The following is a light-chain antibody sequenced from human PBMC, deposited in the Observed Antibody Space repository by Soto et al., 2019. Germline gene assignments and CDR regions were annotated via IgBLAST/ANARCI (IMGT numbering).Light chain of an antibody. CDR3: LQYHNLWA. CDR2: RAS. Sequence: MTQSPASLSVSLGDRVTLSCRASQNIYSNVAWYQQRPGQAPRLLIYRASTRATGIPARFSGSGSGTEFTLTISSLQSEDFTVYSCLQYHNLWAFGQGTKVDIK. J-gene: IGKJ1*01. CDR1: QNIYSN. V-gene: IGKV3-15*01.